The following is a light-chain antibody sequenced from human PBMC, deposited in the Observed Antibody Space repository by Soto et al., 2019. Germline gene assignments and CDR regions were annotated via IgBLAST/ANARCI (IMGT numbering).Light chain of an antibody. V-gene: IGKV3-20*01. CDR1: QSVSSSY. J-gene: IGKJ4*01. CDR3: QQYGNSPPLT. CDR2: GAS. Sequence: EIVLTQSPGTLSLSPGERATLSCRASQSVSSSYLAWYQQRPGQAPRLLIYGASSRPTGISDRFSGSGSGTDFTLTISRLEPEDFAVYYCQQYGNSPPLTFGGGTKVDIK.